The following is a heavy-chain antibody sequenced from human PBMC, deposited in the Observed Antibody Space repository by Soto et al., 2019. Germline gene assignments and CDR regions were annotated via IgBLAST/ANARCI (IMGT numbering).Heavy chain of an antibody. V-gene: IGHV1-2*02. Sequence: QVQLVQSGAEVKKPGSSVRVSCKASGYTFTDYLIYWVRQAPGQGLEWMGRINPKSDGTALAQSFQGRVTMARDTSISTVYMEVGTLSSDDTAVYYCARGDTTDCSNAVCSFNYNYRLDVWGQGTTVTVSS. CDR1: GYTFTDYL. CDR2: INPKSDGT. J-gene: IGHJ6*02. CDR3: ARGDTTDCSNAVCSFNYNYRLDV. D-gene: IGHD2-8*01.